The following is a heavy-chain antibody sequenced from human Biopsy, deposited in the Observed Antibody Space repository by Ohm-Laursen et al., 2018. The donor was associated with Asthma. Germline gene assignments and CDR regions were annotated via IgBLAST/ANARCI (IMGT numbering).Heavy chain of an antibody. D-gene: IGHD5-12*01. CDR1: GFMFRSFG. CDR3: AKRRGYSGHDNDY. CDR2: ISYDGNHK. J-gene: IGHJ4*02. V-gene: IGHV3-30*18. Sequence: SLRLSCAASGFMFRSFGVHWVRQAPGKGLEWVAVISYDGNHKFYEDSVKGRFTISRDNSKNTLYLQMNSLRTEDTAVYYCAKRRGYSGHDNDYWGQGTLVIVSS.